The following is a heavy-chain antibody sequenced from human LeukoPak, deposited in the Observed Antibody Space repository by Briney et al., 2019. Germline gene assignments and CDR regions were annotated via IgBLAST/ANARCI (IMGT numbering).Heavy chain of an antibody. D-gene: IGHD2-2*01. CDR1: GFTFSSYG. CDR2: ISGSGDST. V-gene: IGHV3-23*01. CDR3: AKVEKFCRSTSCYLGGFDY. J-gene: IGHJ4*02. Sequence: GGSLRLSCAASGFTFSSYGMHWVRQAPGKGLEWISAISGSGDSTYYADSVKGRFTISRDNSKNTLYLQMNSLRAEDTAVFYCAKVEKFCRSTSCYLGGFDYWGQGTLVTVSS.